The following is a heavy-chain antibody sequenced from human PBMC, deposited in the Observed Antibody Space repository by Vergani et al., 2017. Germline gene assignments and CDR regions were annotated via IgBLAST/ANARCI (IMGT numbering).Heavy chain of an antibody. CDR2: ICHTEDT. J-gene: IGHJ4*02. Sequence: QVQLQESCPGLVKPPGTLSLTCAVSGDSISSNNCWPWVRQPPGKGLEWIGEICHTEDTKYSPSLKSRVTVSVDESRNLFSLMLNSVTAADTAVYYCATSGYRRWGYYFDYWVQGILVTVSS. CDR3: ATSGYRRWGYYFDY. V-gene: IGHV4-4*03. D-gene: IGHD2-2*02. CDR1: GDSISSNNC.